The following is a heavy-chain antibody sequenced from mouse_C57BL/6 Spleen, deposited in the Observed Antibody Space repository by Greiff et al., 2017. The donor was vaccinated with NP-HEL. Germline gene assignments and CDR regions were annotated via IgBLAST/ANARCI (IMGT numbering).Heavy chain of an antibody. CDR2: IYPGDGDT. CDR1: GYAFSSYW. V-gene: IGHV1-80*01. CDR3: ARRGLSWFAY. J-gene: IGHJ3*01. D-gene: IGHD3-3*01. Sequence: VKLMESGAELVKPGASVKISCKASGYAFSSYWMNWVKQRPGKGLEWIGQIYPGDGDTNYNGKFKGKATLTADKSSSTAYMQLSSLTSEDSAVYFCARRGLSWFAYWGQGTLVTVSA.